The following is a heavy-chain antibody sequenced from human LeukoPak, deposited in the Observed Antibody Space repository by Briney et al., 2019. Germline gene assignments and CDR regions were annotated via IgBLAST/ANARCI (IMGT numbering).Heavy chain of an antibody. V-gene: IGHV1-3*01. CDR1: GYTFTSYA. D-gene: IGHD3-9*01. Sequence: ASVKVSCKASGYTFTSYAMHWVRQAPGQRLEWMGWINAGNGNTKYSQKFQGRVTITRDTSASTAYMELSSLRSEDTAVYYCARAAELRYFDRFDLGVDYWGQGTLVTVSS. CDR3: ARAAELRYFDRFDLGVDY. J-gene: IGHJ4*02. CDR2: INAGNGNT.